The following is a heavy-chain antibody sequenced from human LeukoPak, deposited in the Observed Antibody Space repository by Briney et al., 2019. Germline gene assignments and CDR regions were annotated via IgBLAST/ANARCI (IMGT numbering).Heavy chain of an antibody. CDR1: GFTFSDFA. Sequence: GGSLRLSCAASGFTFSDFALHWVRQAPGKGLEWVAVISYDGTIQYYGESVKGRFTISRDDSKSTVYLQLNSLRHDDTGIYYCTRGRWWLPYWGQGTMVAVSS. CDR3: TRGRWWLPY. V-gene: IGHV3-30*04. CDR2: ISYDGTIQ. J-gene: IGHJ4*02. D-gene: IGHD2-15*01.